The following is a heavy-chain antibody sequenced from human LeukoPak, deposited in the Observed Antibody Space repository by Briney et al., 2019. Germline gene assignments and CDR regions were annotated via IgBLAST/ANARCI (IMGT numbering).Heavy chain of an antibody. V-gene: IGHV3-23*01. Sequence: TGGSLRLSCAASGFTFSSYAMTWVRQAPGKGLDWVSAISGSGSNTYYADSVKGRFTISRDNSKSTLYLLISSLRADDTAVYYCARGNGDYAIHPDYWGQGTLVTVSS. D-gene: IGHD4-17*01. CDR2: ISGSGSNT. CDR3: ARGNGDYAIHPDY. J-gene: IGHJ4*02. CDR1: GFTFSSYA.